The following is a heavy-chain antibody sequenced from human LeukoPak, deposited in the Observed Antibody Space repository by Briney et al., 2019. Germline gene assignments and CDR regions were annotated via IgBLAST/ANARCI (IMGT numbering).Heavy chain of an antibody. CDR3: TRDPSFWSGYYHDY. D-gene: IGHD3-3*01. V-gene: IGHV3-49*04. CDR2: IRSKAYGGTT. J-gene: IGHJ4*02. Sequence: PGRSLRLSCTASGFTFGDYAMSWVRQAPGKGLEWVGFIRSKAYGGTTEYAASVKGRFTISRDDSKSIAYLQMNSLKTEDTAVYYCTRDPSFWSGYYHDYWGQGTLVTVSS. CDR1: GFTFGDYA.